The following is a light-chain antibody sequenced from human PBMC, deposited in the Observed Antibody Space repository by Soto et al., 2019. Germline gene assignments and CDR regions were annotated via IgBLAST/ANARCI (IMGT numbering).Light chain of an antibody. Sequence: DIQMTQSPSTLSASVGDRVTITCRASQSISNWLAWYQQKPGKAPKLLIYHASSLQSGVPSRFSGSGSGTEFSPTISSLQPDDFATYYCQHYDSYSFTFGQGTKLEIK. CDR1: QSISNW. J-gene: IGKJ2*01. V-gene: IGKV1-5*01. CDR2: HAS. CDR3: QHYDSYSFT.